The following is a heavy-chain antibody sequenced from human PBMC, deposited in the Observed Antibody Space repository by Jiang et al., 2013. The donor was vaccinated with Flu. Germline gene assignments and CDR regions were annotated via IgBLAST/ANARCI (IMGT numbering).Heavy chain of an antibody. Sequence: GKGRGVDWGKSIIVEAPTTTRPSKSRVTISVDTSKNQFSLKLSSVTAADTAVYYCARVGRGYSYGYGRNSYGMDVWGKGTTVTVSS. CDR2: SIIVEAP. J-gene: IGHJ6*04. V-gene: IGHV4-34*01. CDR3: ARVGRGYSYGYGRNSYGMDV. D-gene: IGHD5-18*01.